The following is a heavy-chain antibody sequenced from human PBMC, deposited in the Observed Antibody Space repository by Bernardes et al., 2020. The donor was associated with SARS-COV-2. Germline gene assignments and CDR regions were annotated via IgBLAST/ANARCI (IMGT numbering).Heavy chain of an antibody. CDR1: GYNFYANY. J-gene: IGHJ5*02. D-gene: IGHD3-3*01. CDR3: ARAAFWSGYDSWFAP. CDR2: SNPNAGGT. Sequence: ASVKVSCQASGYNFYANYIHWLRQAPGQGLEWMGWSNPNAGGTKYAEKFEGRVTMTRDTGKSTAYMELRSLTYDDTAVYYCARAAFWSGYDSWFAPWGQGTVVTVS. V-gene: IGHV1-2*02.